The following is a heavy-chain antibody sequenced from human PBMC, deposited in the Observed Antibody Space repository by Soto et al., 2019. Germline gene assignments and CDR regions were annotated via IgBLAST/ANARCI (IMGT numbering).Heavy chain of an antibody. D-gene: IGHD1-26*01. CDR3: ARQRPTDGRWEFANYYGMDV. J-gene: IGHJ6*02. CDR2: IIHSEST. V-gene: IGHV4-34*12. Sequence: SETLSLTCGVYGGSFRNYYWIWVRQPPGKGLEWIGEIIHSESTKYNPSLKSRVTISVDTSKNQFSLKLSSVTAADTAVYYCARQRPTDGRWEFANYYGMDVWGQGTPVTVS. CDR1: GGSFRNYY.